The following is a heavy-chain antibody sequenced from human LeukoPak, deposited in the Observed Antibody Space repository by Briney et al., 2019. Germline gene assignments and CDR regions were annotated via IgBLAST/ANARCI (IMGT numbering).Heavy chain of an antibody. CDR1: GGSIRSYY. CDR2: IYYSGST. D-gene: IGHD3-9*01. V-gene: IGHV4-59*01. Sequence: SETLSLTCTVSGGSIRSYYWSWIRQPPGQGLEWIGYIYYSGSTNYNPSLKSRVTISVDTSKNQFSLKLSSVTATDTAMYYCARDSHSYYDILTGYHDNWFDPWGQGTLVTVSS. CDR3: ARDSHSYYDILTGYHDNWFDP. J-gene: IGHJ5*02.